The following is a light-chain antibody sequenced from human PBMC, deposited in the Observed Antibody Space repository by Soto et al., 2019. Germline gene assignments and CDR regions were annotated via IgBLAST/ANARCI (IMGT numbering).Light chain of an antibody. J-gene: IGLJ3*02. CDR1: SSDVGGFHY. Sequence: QSALTQPASVSGSPGQSITISCTGTSSDVGGFHYVSWYQQHPGKAPKLIIYEVSHRPSGVSNRFSGSKSGNTASLTISGLQADDEADYFCNSFTTSSTWVFGGGTKLTV. V-gene: IGLV2-14*01. CDR2: EVS. CDR3: NSFTTSSTWV.